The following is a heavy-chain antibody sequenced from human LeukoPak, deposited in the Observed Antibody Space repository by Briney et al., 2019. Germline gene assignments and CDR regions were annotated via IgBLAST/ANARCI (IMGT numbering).Heavy chain of an antibody. CDR2: FDPEDGET. D-gene: IGHD3-16*02. CDR1: GYTLTELS. CDR3: ATGVWGSYRYTEYYFDY. V-gene: IGHV1-24*01. Sequence: ASVKVSCEVSGYTLTELSMHWVRQAPGKGLEWMGGFDPEDGETIYAQKFQGRVTMTEDTSTDTAYMELSSLRSEDTAVYYCATGVWGSYRYTEYYFDYWGQGTLVTVSS. J-gene: IGHJ4*02.